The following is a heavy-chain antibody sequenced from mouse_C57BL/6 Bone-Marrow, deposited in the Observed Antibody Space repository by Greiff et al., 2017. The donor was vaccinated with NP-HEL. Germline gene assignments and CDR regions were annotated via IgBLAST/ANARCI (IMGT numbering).Heavy chain of an antibody. J-gene: IGHJ3*01. D-gene: IGHD1-1*01. Sequence: EVQRVESGGGLVQPKGSLKLSCAASGFSFNTYAMNWVRQAPGKGLEWVARIRSKSNNYATYYADSVKDRFTISRDDSESMLYLQMNNLKTEDTAMYYCVRHSTTGGFAYWGQGTLVTVSA. CDR2: IRSKSNNYAT. CDR1: GFSFNTYA. V-gene: IGHV10-1*01. CDR3: VRHSTTGGFAY.